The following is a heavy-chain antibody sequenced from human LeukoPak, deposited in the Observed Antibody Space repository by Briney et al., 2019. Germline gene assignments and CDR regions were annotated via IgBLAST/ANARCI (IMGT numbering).Heavy chain of an antibody. V-gene: IGHV3-48*01. D-gene: IGHD3/OR15-3a*01. CDR3: ARDFWTPYD. CDR2: IGTRGTLI. Sequence: GGSLRLSCAASGFTFSNSAMNWVRQGPEEGLEWVAYIGTRGTLIQYADSVRGRFTISRDDAHNSVYLQMNTLRVEDTAVYYCARDFWTPYDWGQGTLVTVSS. CDR1: GFTFSNSA. J-gene: IGHJ4*02.